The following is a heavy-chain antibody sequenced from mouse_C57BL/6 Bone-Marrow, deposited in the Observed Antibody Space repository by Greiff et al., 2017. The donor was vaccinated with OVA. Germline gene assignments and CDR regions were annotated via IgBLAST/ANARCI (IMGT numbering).Heavy chain of an antibody. V-gene: IGHV1-82*01. CDR3: ARAHYYGSSYEGYFDY. CDR1: GYAFSSSW. Sequence: QVQLQQSGPELVKPGASVKISCKASGYAFSSSWMNWVKQRPGMGLEWIGRFYPGAGDTHYNGKFKGKATLTAANSSSTAYMQLSSLTSEDSAVYVCARAHYYGSSYEGYFDYWGQGTTLTVSS. D-gene: IGHD1-1*01. CDR2: FYPGAGDT. J-gene: IGHJ2*01.